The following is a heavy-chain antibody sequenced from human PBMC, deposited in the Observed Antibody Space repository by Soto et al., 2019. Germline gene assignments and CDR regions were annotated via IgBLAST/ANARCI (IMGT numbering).Heavy chain of an antibody. V-gene: IGHV3-9*01. D-gene: IGHD5-12*01. CDR1: GFNFDDYA. CDR3: AKDHDEDFGYDLDYFDY. CDR2: ISWSSVTF. J-gene: IGHJ4*02. Sequence: EVQLVESGGGLVQPGRSLRLSCAASGFNFDDYAMHWVRQAPGKGLEWVSGISWSSVTFDYADSVKGRFTISRDNAKNSLYLQINRLRAEDTAFYYCAKDHDEDFGYDLDYFDYWGQGTLVTVSS.